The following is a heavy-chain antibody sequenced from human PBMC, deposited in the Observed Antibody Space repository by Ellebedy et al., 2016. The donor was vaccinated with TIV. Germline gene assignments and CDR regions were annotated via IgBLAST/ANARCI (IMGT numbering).Heavy chain of an antibody. CDR2: IWYDGSNE. CDR1: GFTFSSYG. J-gene: IGHJ6*02. V-gene: IGHV3-33*01. Sequence: GESLKISCAASGFTFSSYGMHWVRQAPGKGLEWVAVIWYDGSNEYYADSVKGRFTISRDNSKNTLFLQMNSLRAEDTAVYYCARWGKYCSGGTCYQYGMDVWGQGTTVTVSS. D-gene: IGHD2-15*01. CDR3: ARWGKYCSGGTCYQYGMDV.